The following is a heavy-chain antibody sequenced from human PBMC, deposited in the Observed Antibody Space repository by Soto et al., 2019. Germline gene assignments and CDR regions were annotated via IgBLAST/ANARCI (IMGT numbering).Heavy chain of an antibody. J-gene: IGHJ4*02. CDR2: ICYNGGNK. CDR3: ARDPSRYSGLLDY. D-gene: IGHD5-12*01. Sequence: QVQLVESGGGVVQPGRSLRLSCAASGFTFSSYAMHWVRQAPGKGLEWVSVICYNGGNKYYADSVKGRFTISRDNSKNTLYLQMDSLRAEDTAVYYCARDPSRYSGLLDYWGQGTMVTVSS. V-gene: IGHV3-30-3*01. CDR1: GFTFSSYA.